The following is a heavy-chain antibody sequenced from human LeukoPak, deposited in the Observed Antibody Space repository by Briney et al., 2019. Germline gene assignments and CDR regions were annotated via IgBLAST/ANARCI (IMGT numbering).Heavy chain of an antibody. CDR2: IYPGDSDA. CDR3: ARRRDLYSGSYYPFDY. Sequence: GESLKISCKGSGYSFTNYWIGWVRQMPGKGLKWMGIIYPGDSDARYSPSFQGQITISADKSISTAYLQWSSLKASDTAMYYCARRRDLYSGSYYPFDYWGQGTLVTVSS. V-gene: IGHV5-51*01. D-gene: IGHD1-26*01. CDR1: GYSFTNYW. J-gene: IGHJ4*02.